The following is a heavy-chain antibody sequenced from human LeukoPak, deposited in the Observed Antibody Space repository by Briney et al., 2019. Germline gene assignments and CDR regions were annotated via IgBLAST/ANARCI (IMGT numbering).Heavy chain of an antibody. CDR1: GFTFSSIW. D-gene: IGHD3-16*01. V-gene: IGHV3-7*02. CDR3: AKNGGPHGMDV. J-gene: IGHJ6*02. Sequence: GGSLRLSCATSGFTFSSIWMSWVRQAPGKGLEWVANIKHDGSETNHVDSVKGRFTISRDNAKNSLHLQMNSLRVEDTAVYYCAKNGGPHGMDVWGQGTTVTV. CDR2: IKHDGSET.